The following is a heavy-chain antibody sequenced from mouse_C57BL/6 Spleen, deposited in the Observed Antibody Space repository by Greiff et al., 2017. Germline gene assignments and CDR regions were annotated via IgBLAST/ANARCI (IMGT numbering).Heavy chain of an antibody. J-gene: IGHJ4*01. Sequence: QVQLQQPGAELVMPGASVKLSCKASGYTFTSYWMHWVKQRPGQGLEWIGEIDPSDSYTNYNQKFKGKSTLTVDTSSSTAYMQLSSLTSEDSAVYYCARWFSYYYAMDYWGQGTSVTVSS. D-gene: IGHD2-2*01. CDR2: IDPSDSYT. V-gene: IGHV1-69*01. CDR1: GYTFTSYW. CDR3: ARWFSYYYAMDY.